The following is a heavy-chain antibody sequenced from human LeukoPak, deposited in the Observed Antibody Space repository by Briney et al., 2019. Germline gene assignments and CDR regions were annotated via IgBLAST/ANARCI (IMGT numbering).Heavy chain of an antibody. V-gene: IGHV1-46*01. CDR3: ARARGYSYGYDGFDY. D-gene: IGHD5-18*01. CDR1: GYTFTSYY. CDR2: INPSGGST. Sequence: EASVNVSCKASGYTFTSYYMHWVRQAPGQGFEWMGIINPSGGSTSYAQKFQGRVTMTRDTSTSTVYMELSSLRSEDTAVYYCARARGYSYGYDGFDYWGQGTLVTVSS. J-gene: IGHJ4*02.